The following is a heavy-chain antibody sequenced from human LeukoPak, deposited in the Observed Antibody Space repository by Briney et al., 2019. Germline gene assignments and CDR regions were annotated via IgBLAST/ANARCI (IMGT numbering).Heavy chain of an antibody. J-gene: IGHJ4*02. CDR2: ITGGAGGT. Sequence: PGGSLRLSCAASGFTFSTYAMTWVRQAPGKGLEWVSTITGGAGGTYYADSVKGRFTISRDNSKNRLYLQMSSLRAEDTALYYCAKEPYNYGSGSYFDYWGQGTLVTVSS. CDR3: AKEPYNYGSGSYFDY. D-gene: IGHD3-10*01. CDR1: GFTFSTYA. V-gene: IGHV3-23*01.